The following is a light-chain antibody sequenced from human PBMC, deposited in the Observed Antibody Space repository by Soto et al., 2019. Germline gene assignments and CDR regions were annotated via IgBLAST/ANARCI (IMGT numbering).Light chain of an antibody. CDR3: QQYGSSSGR. J-gene: IGKJ1*01. CDR2: GAS. CDR1: QSVSSSY. V-gene: IGKV3-20*01. Sequence: EIVLTQSPGTLSLSPGERATLSCRASQSVSSSYLAWYQQKPGQAPRLLIYGASSRATGIPDRFSGSGSGTGFTLTISRLEPEDFAVYYGQQYGSSSGRFGQGTKVEIK.